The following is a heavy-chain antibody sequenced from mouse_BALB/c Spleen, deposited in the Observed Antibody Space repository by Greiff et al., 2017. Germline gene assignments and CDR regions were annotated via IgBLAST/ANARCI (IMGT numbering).Heavy chain of an antibody. V-gene: IGHV1S81*02. D-gene: IGHD1-1*01. J-gene: IGHJ2*01. CDR3: SYGSIHFDY. Sequence: QVQLKQPGAELVKPGASVKLSCKASGYTFTSYYMYWVKQRPGQGLEWIGGINPSNGGTNFIEKFKSKATLTVDKSSSTAYMQLSSLTSEDSAVYYCSYGSIHFDYWGQGTTLTVSS. CDR2: INPSNGGT. CDR1: GYTFTSYY.